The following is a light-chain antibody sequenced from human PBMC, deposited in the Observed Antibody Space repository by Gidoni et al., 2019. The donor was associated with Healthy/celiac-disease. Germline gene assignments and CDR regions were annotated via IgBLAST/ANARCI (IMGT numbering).Light chain of an antibody. V-gene: IGKV3-20*01. CDR3: QQYDSSPLT. CDR1: QSVSSSY. J-gene: IGKJ4*01. Sequence: LVLTQSPVTLSLSPGERATLSCRASQSVSSSYLAWYQQKPGQAPRLLIYGASSRATGIPDRFSGSGSGTDFTLTISRLEPEDFAVYYCQQYDSSPLTFGGGTKVEIK. CDR2: GAS.